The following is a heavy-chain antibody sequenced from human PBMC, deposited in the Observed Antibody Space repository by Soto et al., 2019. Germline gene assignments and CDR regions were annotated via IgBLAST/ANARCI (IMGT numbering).Heavy chain of an antibody. Sequence: EVQLLESGGGLVQPGGSLRLSCAASGFTFSSYAMSWVRQAPGKGLEWVSAISGSGGSTYYADSVKGRFTISRDNSKNTLYLQKNSLRAEDTAVYYCAKDRNGYYYGSGSYRSFDYWGQGTLVTVSS. V-gene: IGHV3-23*01. J-gene: IGHJ4*02. CDR1: GFTFSSYA. CDR3: AKDRNGYYYGSGSYRSFDY. D-gene: IGHD3-10*01. CDR2: ISGSGGST.